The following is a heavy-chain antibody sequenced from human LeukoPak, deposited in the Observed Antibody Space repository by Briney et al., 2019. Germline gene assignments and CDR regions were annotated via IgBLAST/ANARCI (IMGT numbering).Heavy chain of an antibody. Sequence: SGTLSLTCTVSGGSISSSSYYWGWIRQPPGKGLEWIGSIYYSGSTYYNPSLKSRVTISVDTSKNQFSLKLSSVTAADTAVYYCGVITMVRGALDYWGQGTLVTVSS. CDR3: GVITMVRGALDY. J-gene: IGHJ4*02. V-gene: IGHV4-39*07. D-gene: IGHD3-10*01. CDR2: IYYSGST. CDR1: GGSISSSSYY.